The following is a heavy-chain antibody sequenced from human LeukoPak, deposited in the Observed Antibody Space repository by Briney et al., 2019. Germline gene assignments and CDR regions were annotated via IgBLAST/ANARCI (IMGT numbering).Heavy chain of an antibody. V-gene: IGHV4-31*03. J-gene: IGHJ5*02. CDR2: IYYSGST. Sequence: SETVSLTCTVSGGSISSGGYYWSWIRQHPGKGLEWIGYIYYSGSTYYNPSLKSRVTISVDTSKNQFSLKLSSVTAADTAVYYCARESLGGYCSSTSCYNWFDPWGQGTLVTVSS. CDR3: ARESLGGYCSSTSCYNWFDP. CDR1: GGSISSGGYY. D-gene: IGHD2-2*01.